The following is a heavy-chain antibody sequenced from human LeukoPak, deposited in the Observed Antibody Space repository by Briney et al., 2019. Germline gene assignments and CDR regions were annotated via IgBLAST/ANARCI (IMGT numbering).Heavy chain of an antibody. Sequence: PVKVSCKASGGSFSNYAFSWVRQAPGQGLEWMGRITPIVDIATYIQKFQGRVTITANKFTSTAYMELSSLTSEDTAVYYCASGLGFCSGSDCTNLVKDYYYGTNVWGQGTTVTVSS. CDR1: GGSFSNYA. D-gene: IGHD2-15*01. J-gene: IGHJ6*02. V-gene: IGHV1-69*04. CDR3: ASGLGFCSGSDCTNLVKDYYYGTNV. CDR2: ITPIVDIA.